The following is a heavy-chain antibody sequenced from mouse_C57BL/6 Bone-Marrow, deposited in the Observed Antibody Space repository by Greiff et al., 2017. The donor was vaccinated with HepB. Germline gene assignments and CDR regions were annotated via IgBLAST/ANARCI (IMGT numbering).Heavy chain of an antibody. Sequence: VQLKESGPELVKPGASVKISCKASGYSFTGYYMHWVKQSSEKSLEWIGEINPSTGGTSYNQKFKGKATLTVDKSSSTAYMQLKSLTSEDSAVYYCARGRVRRNYYAMDYWGQGTSVTVSS. J-gene: IGHJ4*01. CDR1: GYSFTGYY. CDR3: ARGRVRRNYYAMDY. CDR2: INPSTGGT. D-gene: IGHD2-14*01. V-gene: IGHV1-43*01.